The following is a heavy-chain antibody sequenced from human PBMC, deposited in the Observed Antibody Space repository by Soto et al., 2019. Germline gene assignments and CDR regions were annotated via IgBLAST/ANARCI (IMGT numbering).Heavy chain of an antibody. V-gene: IGHV3-23*01. CDR2: VTANGGST. J-gene: IGHJ6*02. Sequence: GGSLRLSCAATGFTFSVYAMTWVRQAPGKGLEWVSAVTANGGSTYSADSVKGRFTISRDNSKNTLFLQMNSLRAEDTAVYYCASLGVGDWANYYYYYGMDVWGQGTTVTVSS. CDR1: GFTFSVYA. D-gene: IGHD2-21*02. CDR3: ASLGVGDWANYYYYYGMDV.